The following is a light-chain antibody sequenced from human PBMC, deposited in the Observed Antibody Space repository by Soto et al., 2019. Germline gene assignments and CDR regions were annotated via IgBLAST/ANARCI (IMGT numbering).Light chain of an antibody. CDR1: EFLSSSY. CDR3: QQQGT. Sequence: EIVLTQSPGTLSLSPGERATLSCRASEFLSSSYLVWYQQKPGQAPRLLIYAASRRAPGIPDRFSGSGSAKGYSLNLKTVEPEDFAVYYCQQQGTFGQGTKLEIK. CDR2: AAS. V-gene: IGKV3-20*01. J-gene: IGKJ2*01.